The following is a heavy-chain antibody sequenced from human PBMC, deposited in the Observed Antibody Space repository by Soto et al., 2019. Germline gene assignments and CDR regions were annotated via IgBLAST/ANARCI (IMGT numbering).Heavy chain of an antibody. CDR3: AKGLWFGELLSRFDY. CDR2: ISGSGGRT. J-gene: IGHJ4*02. D-gene: IGHD3-10*01. Sequence: EVQLLESGGGLVQPGGSLRLSCAASGFTFSSYAMNWVRQAPGKGLEWVSAISGSGGRTSYADSVKGRFTISRDNSKNTLYLQMNSLRAEDTAVYYCAKGLWFGELLSRFDYWGQGTLVTVSS. V-gene: IGHV3-23*01. CDR1: GFTFSSYA.